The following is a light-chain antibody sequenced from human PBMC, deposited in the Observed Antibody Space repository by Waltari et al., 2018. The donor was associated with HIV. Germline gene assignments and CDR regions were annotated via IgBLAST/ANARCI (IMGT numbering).Light chain of an antibody. V-gene: IGKV1-12*02. Sequence: DIQMPQSPSSVSASVGDRVPFTCRASQDVSTWLAWYQQKPGNAPKLLIYAASRLQTGVPSRFSGRGSGTDFTLTINSLQPEDFATYYCQQADSFPFTFGQGTRLEIK. CDR3: QQADSFPFT. CDR1: QDVSTW. CDR2: AAS. J-gene: IGKJ5*01.